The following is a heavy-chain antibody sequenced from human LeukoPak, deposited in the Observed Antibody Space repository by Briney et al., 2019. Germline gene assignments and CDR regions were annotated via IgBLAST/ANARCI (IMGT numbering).Heavy chain of an antibody. Sequence: PSQTLSLTCTVSGGSISSGGYYWSWIRQPPGKGLEWIGEINHSGSTNYNPSLKSRVTISVDTSKNQFSLKLSSVTAADTAVYYCARVNYGGLHWYFDLWGRGTLVTVSS. D-gene: IGHD4-23*01. CDR3: ARVNYGGLHWYFDL. V-gene: IGHV4-30-2*01. CDR1: GGSISSGGYY. CDR2: INHSGST. J-gene: IGHJ2*01.